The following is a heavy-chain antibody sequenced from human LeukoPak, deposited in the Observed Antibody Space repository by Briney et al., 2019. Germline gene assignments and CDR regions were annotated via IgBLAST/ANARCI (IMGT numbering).Heavy chain of an antibody. CDR1: GGSLSSAGYY. D-gene: IGHD1-14*01. Sequence: SQTLSLTCTVSGGSLSSAGYYSSWIRQHPGNGLEWIGYIYYSGSTYYNPSLRSRLTISVDTSKNQFSLKLSSVTAADTAVYYCARDNRHSWFDPWGQGTLVTVSS. J-gene: IGHJ5*02. CDR2: IYYSGST. V-gene: IGHV4-31*03. CDR3: ARDNRHSWFDP.